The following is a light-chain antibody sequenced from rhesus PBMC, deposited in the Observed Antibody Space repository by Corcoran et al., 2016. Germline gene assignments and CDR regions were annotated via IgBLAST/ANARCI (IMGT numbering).Light chain of an antibody. Sequence: QPILTQPSSASASLGAPVTLTCTLSRGYSNYAVDWLEQRPGKGPHFVMRVGTGGMVGSKGDGIPYRFSGSGSGLNRYLTIKNIQEEDESDYHCGADHGTGNSFVKIFGAGTRIIVL. CDR1: RGYSNYA. V-gene: IGLV9-84*01. CDR2: VGTGGMVG. CDR3: GADHGTGNSFVKI. J-gene: IGLJ1*01.